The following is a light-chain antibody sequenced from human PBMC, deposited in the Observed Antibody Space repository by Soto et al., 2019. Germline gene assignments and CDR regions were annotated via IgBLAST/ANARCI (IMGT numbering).Light chain of an antibody. CDR2: GAS. CDR3: QQYYSFPLT. V-gene: IGKV3-15*01. J-gene: IGKJ4*01. Sequence: ETLMTQSPATLSVSPGARATLYCRASQTISNNLAWYQQIPGQAPRLLIFGASPRATGVPARFSGGGSGTLFTLTISSLQSEDFATYYCQQYYSFPLTFGGGTKWIS. CDR1: QTISNN.